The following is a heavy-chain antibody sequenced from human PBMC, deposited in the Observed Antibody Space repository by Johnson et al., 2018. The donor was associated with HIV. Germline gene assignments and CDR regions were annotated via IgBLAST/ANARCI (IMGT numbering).Heavy chain of an antibody. D-gene: IGHD6-19*01. V-gene: IGHV3-9*01. CDR3: AKEEAVTNAFDI. CDR2: ISWNSGSI. J-gene: IGHJ3*02. CDR1: RFTFDDYA. Sequence: EVQLMESGGGLVQPGRSLRLSCAASRFTFDDYAMHWVRQAPGKGLEWVSGISWNSGSIGYADSVKGRFTISRDNAKNSLYLQMNSLRAEDTALYYCAKEEAVTNAFDIWGQGTMVSVSS.